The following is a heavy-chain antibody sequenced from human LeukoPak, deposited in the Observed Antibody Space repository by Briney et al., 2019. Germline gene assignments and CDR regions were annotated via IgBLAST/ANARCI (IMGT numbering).Heavy chain of an antibody. Sequence: SSETLSLTCTVSGGSISHYYWSWIRQPPGKGLEWIGYIYYSGSTNYNPSLKSRVTISVDTSKNQFSLKLSSVTAADTAVYYCARAPPLYGDYPYYFDYWGQGTLVTVSS. CDR3: ARAPPLYGDYPYYFDY. D-gene: IGHD4-17*01. J-gene: IGHJ4*02. V-gene: IGHV4-59*01. CDR1: GGSISHYY. CDR2: IYYSGST.